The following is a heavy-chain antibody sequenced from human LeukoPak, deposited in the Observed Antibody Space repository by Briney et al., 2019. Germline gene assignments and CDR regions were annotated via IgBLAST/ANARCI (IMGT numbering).Heavy chain of an antibody. CDR3: ARHVKTVRGVIIKRYYFDY. Sequence: ASVNVSCKASGGTFSSYAISWVRQAPGQGLVWMGRIIPILGLANYAQKFQGRVTITADKSTSTAYMELSSLRSEDTAVYYCARHVKTVRGVIIKRYYFDYWGQGTLVTVSS. V-gene: IGHV1-69*04. CDR1: GGTFSSYA. J-gene: IGHJ4*02. D-gene: IGHD3-10*01. CDR2: IIPILGLA.